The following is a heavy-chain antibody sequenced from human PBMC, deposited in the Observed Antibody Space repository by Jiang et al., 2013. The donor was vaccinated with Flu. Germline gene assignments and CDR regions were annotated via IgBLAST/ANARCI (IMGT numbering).Heavy chain of an antibody. J-gene: IGHJ4*02. CDR1: GFTFGDYA. V-gene: IGHV3-49*03. Sequence: QLVESGGGLVQPGRSLRLSCTASGFTFGDYAMSWFRQAPGKGLEWVGFIRSKAYGGTTEYAASVKGRFTISRDDSKSIAYLQMNSLKTEDTAVYYCTRDPTNWSPGYWGQGTLVTVSS. D-gene: IGHD7-27*01. CDR2: IRSKAYGGTT. CDR3: TRDPTNWSPGY.